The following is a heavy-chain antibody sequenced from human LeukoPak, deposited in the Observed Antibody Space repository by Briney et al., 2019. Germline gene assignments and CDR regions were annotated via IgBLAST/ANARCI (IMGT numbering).Heavy chain of an antibody. CDR1: GYSFATRW. J-gene: IGHJ3*02. CDR2: IYPGDCDT. Sequence: GESLKISCVGSGYSFATRWIGWVRQMPGKGLEWMGIIYPGDCDTRYSPSFQGQVTISADKSISTAYLQWTTLKASDTAMYYCARDLAAAQNAFDIWGQGTMVTVSS. D-gene: IGHD6-25*01. V-gene: IGHV5-51*01. CDR3: ARDLAAAQNAFDI.